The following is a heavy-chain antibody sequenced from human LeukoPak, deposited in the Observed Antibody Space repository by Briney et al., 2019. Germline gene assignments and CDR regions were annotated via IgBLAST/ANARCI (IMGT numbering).Heavy chain of an antibody. Sequence: PSETLSLTXAVYGGSFSGYYWSWIRQPPGKGLEWIGEINHSGSTNYNPSLKSRVTISVDTSKNQFSLKLSSVTAADTAVYYCARTYYYDSSGYYYRYWGQGTLVTVSS. V-gene: IGHV4-34*01. CDR1: GGSFSGYY. D-gene: IGHD3-22*01. J-gene: IGHJ4*02. CDR3: ARTYYYDSSGYYYRY. CDR2: INHSGST.